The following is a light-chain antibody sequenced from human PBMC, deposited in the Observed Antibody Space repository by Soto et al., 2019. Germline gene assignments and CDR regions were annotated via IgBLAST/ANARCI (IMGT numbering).Light chain of an antibody. Sequence: DIQMTQSPSTRYGSVGDRVPSTCEVSQTTSGGLAWYQQKPGKAPKLLIYNAATLKSGVPSRFSGSGSGTEFTLTISSLQPDDFATYYCQHYNSYSEACGQETKVDIK. CDR3: QHYNSYSEA. CDR2: NAA. CDR1: QTTSGG. V-gene: IGKV1-5*03. J-gene: IGKJ1*01.